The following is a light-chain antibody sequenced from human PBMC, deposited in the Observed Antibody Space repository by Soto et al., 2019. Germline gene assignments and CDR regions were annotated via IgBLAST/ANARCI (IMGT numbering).Light chain of an antibody. CDR3: QHRYSSPIT. Sequence: DIRMTQPPSSLSASVGDTVTIPCLASQSISTHLNWCQQKPGKAPNLLMYTASNLQSGVPSRFSGSGSETDFTLTISSLQPEDFATYYCQHRYSSPITFGQGTRLETK. V-gene: IGKV1-39*01. CDR2: TAS. CDR1: QSISTH. J-gene: IGKJ5*01.